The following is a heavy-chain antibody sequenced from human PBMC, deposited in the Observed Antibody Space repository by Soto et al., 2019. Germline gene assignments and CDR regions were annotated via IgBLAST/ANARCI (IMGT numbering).Heavy chain of an antibody. D-gene: IGHD4-17*01. CDR2: IYYSGST. J-gene: IGHJ4*02. CDR1: GGSISSSSYY. CDR3: ARQEDDGDYEGLDY. V-gene: IGHV4-39*01. Sequence: SETLSLTCTVSGGSISSSSYYWGWIRQPPGKGLEWIGSIYYSGSTYYNPSLKSRVTISVDTSKNQFSLKLSSVTAADTAVYYCARQEDDGDYEGLDYWGQGTLVTVSS.